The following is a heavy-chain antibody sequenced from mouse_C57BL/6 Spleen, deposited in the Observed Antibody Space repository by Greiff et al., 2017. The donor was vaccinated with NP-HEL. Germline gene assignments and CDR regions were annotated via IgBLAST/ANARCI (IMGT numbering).Heavy chain of an antibody. CDR2: IDPSDSYT. CDR1: GYTFTSYW. CDR3: ARSIYDGYYDYAMDY. V-gene: IGHV1-69*01. Sequence: QVQLQQPGAELVMPGASVKLSCKASGYTFTSYWMHWVKQRPGQGLEWIGEIDPSDSYTNYNQKFKGKSTLTVDKSSSTAYMQLSSLTSEDSAVYYCARSIYDGYYDYAMDYWGQGTSVTVSS. D-gene: IGHD2-3*01. J-gene: IGHJ4*01.